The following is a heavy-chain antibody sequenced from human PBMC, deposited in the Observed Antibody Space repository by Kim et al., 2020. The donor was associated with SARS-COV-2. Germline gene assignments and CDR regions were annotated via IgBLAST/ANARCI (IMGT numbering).Heavy chain of an antibody. V-gene: IGHV3-33*05. J-gene: IGHJ4*02. CDR3: ASHVAGIDFDY. CDR1: GFTFSVCG. CDR2: ISYDGSDK. Sequence: GGSLRLSCAASGFTFSVCGMHWVRQAPGKGLEWVALISYDGSDKYYADSVKGRFTISRDNSKNTLFLQMNSLRAEDTAVYYCASHVAGIDFDYWGQGTLV. D-gene: IGHD6-19*01.